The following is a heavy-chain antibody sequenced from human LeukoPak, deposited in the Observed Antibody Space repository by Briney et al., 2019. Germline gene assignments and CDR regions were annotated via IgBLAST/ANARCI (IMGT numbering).Heavy chain of an antibody. Sequence: PGGSLRLSCVASGFTFSSHAMHWVRQAPGKGLEYVSVVSSNGGTTYYASSVKGRLTISRDNSKNTLYLQMGSLRPEDMSVYYCARASVTSWKYGMDVWGQGTTVTVSS. CDR3: ARASVTSWKYGMDV. CDR2: VSSNGGTT. V-gene: IGHV3-64*01. J-gene: IGHJ6*02. D-gene: IGHD4-17*01. CDR1: GFTFSSHA.